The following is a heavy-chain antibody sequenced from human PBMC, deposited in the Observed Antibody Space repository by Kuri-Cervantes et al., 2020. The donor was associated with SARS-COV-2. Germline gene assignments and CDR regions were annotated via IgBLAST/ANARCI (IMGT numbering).Heavy chain of an antibody. V-gene: IGHV6-1*01. CDR3: ARAGWSNFAIKAFDI. J-gene: IGHJ3*02. CDR1: GDSVSSDFAA. Sequence: SQTLSLTCAISGDSVSSDFAAWNWIRQSPSRGLEWLGRTYYRSKWYNDYAPSVKTRISITPDTSKNPFSVQLNSVTPEDTAVYYCARAGWSNFAIKAFDIWGQGTKVTVSS. CDR2: TYYRSKWYN. D-gene: IGHD3-3*02.